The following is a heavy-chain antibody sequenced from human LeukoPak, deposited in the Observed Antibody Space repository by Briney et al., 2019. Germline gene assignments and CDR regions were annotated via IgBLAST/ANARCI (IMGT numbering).Heavy chain of an antibody. J-gene: IGHJ5*02. CDR1: GGSISSGGYY. CDR2: IYYSGST. V-gene: IGHV4-31*03. CDR3: ARNYEGKPNWLDP. Sequence: SQTLSLTCTVSGGSISSGGYYWSWIRQHPEEGLEWIGYIYYSGSTYYNPSLKSRVTISVDTSKNQFSLKLSSVTAADTAVYYCARNYEGKPNWLDPWGQGTLVTVSS. D-gene: IGHD3-3*01.